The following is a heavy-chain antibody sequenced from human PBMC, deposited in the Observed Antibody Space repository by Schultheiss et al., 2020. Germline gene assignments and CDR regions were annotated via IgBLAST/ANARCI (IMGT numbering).Heavy chain of an antibody. J-gene: IGHJ5*02. CDR2: IYTSGST. Sequence: SETLSLTCAVSGGSVSSGSYYWSWIRQPPGKGLEWIGRIYTSGSTNYNPSLKSRVTISVDTSKNQFSLKLSSVTAADTAVYYCARENVDVLRFLAWGPSWFDPWGQGTLVTGS. D-gene: IGHD3-3*01. CDR1: GGSVSSGSYY. CDR3: ARENVDVLRFLAWGPSWFDP. V-gene: IGHV4-61*01.